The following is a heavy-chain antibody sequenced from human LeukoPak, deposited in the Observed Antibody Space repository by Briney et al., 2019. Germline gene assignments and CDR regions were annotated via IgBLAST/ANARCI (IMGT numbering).Heavy chain of an antibody. V-gene: IGHV3-21*04. CDR3: VKGLSGSYYFDY. J-gene: IGHJ4*02. Sequence: GGSLRLSCAASGFSFSAYSMNWVRQTPGKGLEWVSAIGIGTSQIWYADSVKGRFTISRDYSKNTLYLQMNSLRAEDTAVYYCVKGLSGSYYFDYWGQGTLVTVSS. CDR2: IGIGTSQI. CDR1: GFSFSAYS. D-gene: IGHD1-26*01.